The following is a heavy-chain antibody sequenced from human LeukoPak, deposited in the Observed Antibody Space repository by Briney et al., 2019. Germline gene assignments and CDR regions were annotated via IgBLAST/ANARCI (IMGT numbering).Heavy chain of an antibody. J-gene: IGHJ4*02. V-gene: IGHV1-8*02. D-gene: IGHD3-10*01. CDR1: GYTFTSYD. CDR3: AIFSGNYYKDYFDY. CDR2: MNPNSGNT. Sequence: ASVKVSCKASGYTFTSYDINWVRQATGQGLEWMGWMNPNSGNTGYAQRFQGRVTMTRDTSISTAYMELSRLRSDDTAVYYCAIFSGNYYKDYFDYWGQGTLVTVSS.